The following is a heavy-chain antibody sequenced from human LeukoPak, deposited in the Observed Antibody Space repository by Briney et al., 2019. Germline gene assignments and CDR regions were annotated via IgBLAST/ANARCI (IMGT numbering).Heavy chain of an antibody. CDR1: GGSISSGGYY. J-gene: IGHJ4*02. V-gene: IGHV4-31*03. CDR2: IYYSGST. D-gene: IGHD3-3*01. Sequence: SQTLSLTCTVSGGSISSGGYYWSWIRQHPGRGLEWIGYIYYSGSTYYNPPLKSRVTISVDTSKNQFSLKLSSVTAADMAVYYCARSFWSGYSQYYFDYWGQGTLVTVSS. CDR3: ARSFWSGYSQYYFDY.